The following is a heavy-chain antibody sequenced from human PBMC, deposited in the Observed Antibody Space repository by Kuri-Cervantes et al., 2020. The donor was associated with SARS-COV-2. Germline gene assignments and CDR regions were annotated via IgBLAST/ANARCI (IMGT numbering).Heavy chain of an antibody. CDR1: GGTFSSYA. CDR3: ARDDVPREVLATAMMGFYGMDV. Sequence: SVKVSCKASGGTFSSYAISWVRQAPGQGPEWMGGIIPIFGTANYAQKFQGRVTITADESTSTAYMELSSLRSEDTAVYYCARDDVPREVLATAMMGFYGMDVWGQGTTVTVSS. CDR2: IIPIFGTA. D-gene: IGHD3-22*01. V-gene: IGHV1-69*13. J-gene: IGHJ6*02.